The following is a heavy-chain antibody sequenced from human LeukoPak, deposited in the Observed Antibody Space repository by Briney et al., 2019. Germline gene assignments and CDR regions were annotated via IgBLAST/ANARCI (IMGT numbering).Heavy chain of an antibody. J-gene: IGHJ4*02. D-gene: IGHD3-22*01. V-gene: IGHV3-23*01. Sequence: GFTFXXYAMSWXRXAPGKGLEWVSAISGSGGSTYYADSVKGRFTISRDNSKNTLYLQMNSLRAEDTAVYYCAKDAPYYYDSSGPYYFDYWGQGTLVTVSS. CDR2: ISGSGGST. CDR1: GFTFXXYA. CDR3: AKDAPYYYDSSGPYYFDY.